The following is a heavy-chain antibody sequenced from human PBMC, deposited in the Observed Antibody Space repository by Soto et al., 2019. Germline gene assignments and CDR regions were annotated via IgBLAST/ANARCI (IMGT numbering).Heavy chain of an antibody. D-gene: IGHD2-8*01. CDR3: ASDYCTNGVCYVN. J-gene: IGHJ4*02. Sequence: SETLSLTCTVSGGSISSSSYYWGWIRQPPGKGLEWIGSIYYSGSTYYNPSLKSRVTISVDTSKNQFSLKLSSVTAADTAVYYCASDYCTNGVCYVNWGQGTLVTVSS. V-gene: IGHV4-39*01. CDR1: GGSISSSSYY. CDR2: IYYSGST.